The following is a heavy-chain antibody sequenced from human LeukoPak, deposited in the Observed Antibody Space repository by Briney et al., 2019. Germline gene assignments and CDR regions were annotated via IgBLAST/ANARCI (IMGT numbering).Heavy chain of an antibody. Sequence: GGSLRLSCATSGFSFSSYAMSWVRQAPGKGLEWVSAMSSSDDGRYYAASVRGRFTISRDNAKNSLYLQMNSLRAEDTAVYYCARIPVHLTMIVQYYFDYWGQGTLVTVSS. CDR3: ARIPVHLTMIVQYYFDY. J-gene: IGHJ4*02. V-gene: IGHV3-23*01. D-gene: IGHD3-22*01. CDR2: MSSSDDGR. CDR1: GFSFSSYA.